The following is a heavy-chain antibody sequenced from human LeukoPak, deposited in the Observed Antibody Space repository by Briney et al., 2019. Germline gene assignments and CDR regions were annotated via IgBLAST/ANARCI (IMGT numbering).Heavy chain of an antibody. Sequence: TGGSLRLSCAASGFTFSTYAMSWVRQAPGKGLEWVSAVSGSGSTYYADSVKGRFTISRDNSKNTLYLQMNSLRAEDTAVYYCAKDSSSSGWVGPFDYWGQGTLVTVSS. V-gene: IGHV3-23*01. CDR2: VSGSGST. CDR3: AKDSSSSGWVGPFDY. D-gene: IGHD6-19*01. J-gene: IGHJ4*02. CDR1: GFTFSTYA.